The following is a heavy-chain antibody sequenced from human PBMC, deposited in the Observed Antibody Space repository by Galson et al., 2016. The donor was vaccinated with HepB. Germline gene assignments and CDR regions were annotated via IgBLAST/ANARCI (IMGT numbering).Heavy chain of an antibody. J-gene: IGHJ4*02. Sequence: VKVSCKASGGTLSSYTFSWVRQAPGQGLEWMGGIIPMFGPPKYAQQIQGRVTITADGSTSTVYMELSSLTSDDTAVYYCARGPFGGGWYRAPDDYWGQGTLVTVSS. V-gene: IGHV1-69*01. CDR2: IIPMFGPP. D-gene: IGHD6-19*01. CDR3: ARGPFGGGWYRAPDDY. CDR1: GGTLSSYT.